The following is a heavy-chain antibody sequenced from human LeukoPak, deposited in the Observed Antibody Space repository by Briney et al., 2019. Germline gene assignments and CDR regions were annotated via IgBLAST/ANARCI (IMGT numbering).Heavy chain of an antibody. CDR2: IDHSGST. D-gene: IGHD4-23*01. CDR3: ARGRYGGNSRNFGAGGRTYYFDY. J-gene: IGHJ4*02. Sequence: SETLSLTCTVSGGSISSYYWSWIRQPPGKGLEWIGEIDHSGSTNYNPSLKSRVTISVDTSKNQFSLKLSSVTAADTAVYYCARGRYGGNSRNFGAGGRTYYFDYWGQGTLVTVSS. CDR1: GGSISSYY. V-gene: IGHV4-34*01.